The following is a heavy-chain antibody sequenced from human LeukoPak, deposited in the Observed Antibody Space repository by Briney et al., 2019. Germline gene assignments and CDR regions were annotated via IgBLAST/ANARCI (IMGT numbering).Heavy chain of an antibody. CDR2: ISGSGGST. CDR1: GFTFSSYA. J-gene: IGHJ6*02. Sequence: LSGGSLRLSCAASGFTFSSYAMSWVRQAPGKGLEWVSAISGSGGSTYYADSVKGRFTISRDNAKNSLYLQMNSLRAEDTAVYYCARWANFYGMDVWGQGTTVTVSS. CDR3: ARWANFYGMDV. D-gene: IGHD1-26*01. V-gene: IGHV3-23*01.